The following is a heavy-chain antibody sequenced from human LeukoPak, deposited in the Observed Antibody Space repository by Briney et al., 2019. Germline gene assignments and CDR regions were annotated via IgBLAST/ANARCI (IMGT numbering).Heavy chain of an antibody. CDR3: ARGSSGWSNYYYYYMDV. Sequence: GGSLRLSCAASGFTFSSYAMHWVRQAPGKGLEWVAVISYDGSNKYYADSVKGRFTISRDNSKNTLYLQMNSLRAEDTAVYYCARGSSGWSNYYYYYMDVWGKGTTVTISS. D-gene: IGHD6-19*01. CDR1: GFTFSSYA. CDR2: ISYDGSNK. V-gene: IGHV3-30*04. J-gene: IGHJ6*03.